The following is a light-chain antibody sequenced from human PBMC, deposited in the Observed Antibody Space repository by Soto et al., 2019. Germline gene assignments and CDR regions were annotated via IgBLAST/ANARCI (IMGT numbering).Light chain of an antibody. CDR3: LLFYDGVAV. Sequence: QAVGTKEPSLTLSPGGTVTLPCGSSTGDVTNGRWPYWFQQRPGQVPRTLIHDTSNKHSWTPARFSGSLLGGKAALTLSGAQPEDEAAYYCLLFYDGVAVFGGGTQLTVL. V-gene: IGLV7-46*01. J-gene: IGLJ7*01. CDR1: TGDVTNGRW. CDR2: DTS.